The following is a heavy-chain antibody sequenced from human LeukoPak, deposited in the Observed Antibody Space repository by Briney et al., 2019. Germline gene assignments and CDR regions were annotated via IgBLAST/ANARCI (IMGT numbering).Heavy chain of an antibody. CDR2: ISGGGGSR. CDR3: AKSVQYSNDSPDAFDI. V-gene: IGHV3-23*01. Sequence: GGSLRLSCAASGFTFSSYAMSWVRQAPGKGLEWVSAISGGGGSRYYADSVKGRFTISRDNSKNTLYLQMNSLRAEDTAVYYCAKSVQYSNDSPDAFDIWNQGTMVTVSS. J-gene: IGHJ3*02. CDR1: GFTFSSYA. D-gene: IGHD3-22*01.